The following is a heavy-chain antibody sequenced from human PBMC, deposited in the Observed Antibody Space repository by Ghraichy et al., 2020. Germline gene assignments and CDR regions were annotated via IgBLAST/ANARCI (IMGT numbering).Heavy chain of an antibody. D-gene: IGHD2-21*01. J-gene: IGHJ4*02. CDR2: ITHNGDEK. V-gene: IGHV3-30*14. Sequence: GGSLRLSCEVSGLPISSFTLPWIRRAPGKGLEWVALITHNGDEKTYRDSVEGRFTISRYNHNGSLYLQMTRLTTDDTSVYYCVIYYGADHLAFQYWGQGALVTVPS. CDR3: VIYYGADHLAFQY. CDR1: GLPISSFT.